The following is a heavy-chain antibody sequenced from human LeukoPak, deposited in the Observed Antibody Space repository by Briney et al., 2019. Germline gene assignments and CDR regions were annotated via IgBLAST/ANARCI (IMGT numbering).Heavy chain of an antibody. CDR2: INSDGSSR. CDR1: GFTFSRYW. J-gene: IGHJ4*02. D-gene: IGHD6-13*01. V-gene: IGHV3-74*01. CDR3: AKDDGLAAAGTSFDY. Sequence: PGGSLRLSCAASGFTFSRYWMHWVRQAPGKGLVWVSRINSDGSSRSYADSVKGRFTISRDNAKNTLYLQMNSLRAEDTAVYYCAKDDGLAAAGTSFDYWGQGTLVTVSS.